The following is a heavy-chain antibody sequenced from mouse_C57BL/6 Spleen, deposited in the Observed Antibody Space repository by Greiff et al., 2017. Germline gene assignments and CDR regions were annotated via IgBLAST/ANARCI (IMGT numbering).Heavy chain of an antibody. V-gene: IGHV5-17*01. D-gene: IGHD1-1*01. J-gene: IGHJ2*01. CDR1: GFTFSDYG. CDR3: ARGYYGSSYVGY. CDR2: ISSGSSTI. Sequence: EVNVVESGGGLVKPGGSLKLSCAASGFTFSDYGLHWVRQAPEKGLEWVAYISSGSSTIYYADTVKGRFTISRDNAKNTLFLQMTSLRSEDTAMYYCARGYYGSSYVGYWGQGTTLTVSS.